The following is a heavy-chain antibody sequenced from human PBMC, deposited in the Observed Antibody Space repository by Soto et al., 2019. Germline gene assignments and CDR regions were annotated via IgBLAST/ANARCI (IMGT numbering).Heavy chain of an antibody. CDR3: AKSRWVFDPFDY. CDR2: ISYDGSDK. Sequence: GGSLRLSCAASGFTFSSYAMHWVRQAPGKGLEWVAVISYDGSDKYYADSVRGRFTISRDNSKNTLYLQMNSLRAEDTAVYYCAKSRWVFDPFDYWGQGTLVTVSS. CDR1: GFTFSSYA. V-gene: IGHV3-30*18. J-gene: IGHJ4*02. D-gene: IGHD3-9*01.